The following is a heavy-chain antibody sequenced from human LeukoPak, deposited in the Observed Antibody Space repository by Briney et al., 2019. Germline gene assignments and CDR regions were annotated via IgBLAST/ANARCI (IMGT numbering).Heavy chain of an antibody. J-gene: IGHJ4*02. CDR2: INPNSGGT. D-gene: IGHD5-18*01. CDR3: ARASNQYNYDLTFFDL. Sequence: ASVKACDSASGYTFTGYYMHRVRQAPGQGLEWMGWINPNSGGTNYAQKFQGRVTMTRDTSISTAHMELSRLTSDDTAVYYCARASNQYNYDLTFFDLGGQGPLVRVSS. V-gene: IGHV1-2*02. CDR1: GYTFTGYY.